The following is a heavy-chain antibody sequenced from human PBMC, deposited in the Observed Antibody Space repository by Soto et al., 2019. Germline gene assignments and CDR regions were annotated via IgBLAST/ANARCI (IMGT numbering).Heavy chain of an antibody. J-gene: IGHJ6*02. CDR1: GGSISSYY. Sequence: SETLSLTCTVSGGSISSYYWSWIRQPPGKGLEWIGYIYYSGSTNYNPSLKSRVTISVDTSKNQFSLKLSSVTAADTAVYYCARGDYDILTGPSANPDYYYYGMDVWGQGTTVTVSS. CDR3: ARGDYDILTGPSANPDYYYYGMDV. V-gene: IGHV4-59*01. CDR2: IYYSGST. D-gene: IGHD3-9*01.